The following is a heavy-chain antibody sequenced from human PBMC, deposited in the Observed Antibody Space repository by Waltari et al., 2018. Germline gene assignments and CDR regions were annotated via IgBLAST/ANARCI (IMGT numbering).Heavy chain of an antibody. V-gene: IGHV3-7*01. CDR2: IKKDGGEK. D-gene: IGHD2-21*01. J-gene: IGHJ4*02. CDR1: GFTFSVYW. CDR3: ARDRGYCGGDCYKNLDS. Sequence: EVQLVESGGGLVQPGGSLRLSCAAFGFTFSVYWMTCVRQAPGKGLEWVANIKKDGGEKYYVDSVKGRFTVSRDNAKNSLYLQMGSLRAEDTAVYYCARDRGYCGGDCYKNLDSWGQGTLVAVSS.